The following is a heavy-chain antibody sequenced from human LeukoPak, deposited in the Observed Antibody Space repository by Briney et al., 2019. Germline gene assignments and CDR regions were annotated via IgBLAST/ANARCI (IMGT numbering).Heavy chain of an antibody. Sequence: SXXLSLTCTVSGGSLSSHYWSWIRQPAGEGLEWIGRISPSGTTNYNPSLKSRVTMSLDTSKSQISLKLTSVTAADTAVYYCARVQLPDITGAFDIWGQGTMVTVSS. J-gene: IGHJ3*02. CDR3: ARVQLPDITGAFDI. D-gene: IGHD3-3*01. V-gene: IGHV4-4*07. CDR2: ISPSGTT. CDR1: GGSLSSHY.